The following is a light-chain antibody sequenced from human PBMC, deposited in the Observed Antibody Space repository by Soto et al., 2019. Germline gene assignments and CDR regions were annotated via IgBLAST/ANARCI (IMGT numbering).Light chain of an antibody. V-gene: IGKV1-5*01. J-gene: IGKJ4*01. CDR3: QQLNSYPLT. CDR2: GAS. CDR1: QIINTW. Sequence: QMTQSPSTLSASVGDRVTITCRASQIINTWLACYQRKPGKAPKLLIYGASTLQSGVPARFSGSESGAVFTLRISSLQPEDFATYYCQQLNSYPLTFGGGTKVDIK.